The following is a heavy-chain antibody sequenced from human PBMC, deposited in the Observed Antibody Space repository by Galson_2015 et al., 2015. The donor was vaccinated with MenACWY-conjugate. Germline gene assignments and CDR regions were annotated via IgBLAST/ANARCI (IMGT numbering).Heavy chain of an antibody. CDR2: ISGSGGST. J-gene: IGHJ4*02. Sequence: SLRLSCAASGFTFSSYAMSWVRQAPGKGLEWVSAISGSGGSTYYADSVKGRFTISRDNSKNTLYLQMNSLRAADTAVYYCAKKTYSSSWTPGGDYWGQGTLVTVSS. CDR3: AKKTYSSSWTPGGDY. CDR1: GFTFSSYA. D-gene: IGHD6-13*01. V-gene: IGHV3-23*01.